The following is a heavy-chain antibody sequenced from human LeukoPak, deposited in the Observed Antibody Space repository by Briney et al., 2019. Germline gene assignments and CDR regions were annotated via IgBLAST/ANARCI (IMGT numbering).Heavy chain of an antibody. CDR2: IYYSGST. CDR1: GGSISSYY. V-gene: IGHV4-59*08. D-gene: IGHD6-13*01. J-gene: IGHJ3*02. CDR3: ARPGVAAAGYAFDI. Sequence: SETLSLTCTVSGGSISSYYWSWIRQPPGKGLEWIGYIYYSGSTNYNPSLKSRVTISVDTSKNQFSLKLSSVTAADTAVYYCARPGVAAAGYAFDIWGQGTMVTVSS.